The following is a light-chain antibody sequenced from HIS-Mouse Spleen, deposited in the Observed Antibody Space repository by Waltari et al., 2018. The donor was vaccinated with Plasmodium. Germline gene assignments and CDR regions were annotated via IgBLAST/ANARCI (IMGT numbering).Light chain of an antibody. CDR2: EGS. CDR3: CSYAGSSTFVV. J-gene: IGLJ2*01. CDR1: SSDVGSYNL. Sequence: QSALTQPASVSGSPGQSITISCTRTSSDVGSYNLVSWYQQPPGKAPKLMIYEGSKRPSGVSNRFSGSKSGNTASLTISGLQAEDEADYYCCSYAGSSTFVVFGGGTKLTVL. V-gene: IGLV2-23*03.